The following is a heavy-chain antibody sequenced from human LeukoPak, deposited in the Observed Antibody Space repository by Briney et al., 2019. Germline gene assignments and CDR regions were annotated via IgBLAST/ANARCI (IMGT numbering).Heavy chain of an antibody. CDR1: GFTFSSHA. V-gene: IGHV3-23*01. CDR2: ISISGDTT. CDR3: AKDQDYYDSSGYYDY. Sequence: GGSLRLSCGASGFTFSSHAMTWVRQAPGKGLEWVSAISISGDTTYYADAVKGRFTISRDNSKNTLYLQMNSLRAEDTAVYYCAKDQDYYDSSGYYDYWGQGTLVTVSS. J-gene: IGHJ4*02. D-gene: IGHD3-22*01.